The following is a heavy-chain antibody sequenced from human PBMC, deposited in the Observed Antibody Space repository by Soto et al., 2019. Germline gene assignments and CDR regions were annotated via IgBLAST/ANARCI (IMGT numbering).Heavy chain of an antibody. D-gene: IGHD3-10*01. CDR3: ASYVTMVRGGGLSKDKYYYYYGMDV. Sequence: GASVKVSCKASGYTFTIYGINWVRQAPEQGLEWMGWISPDNGNTNYAQKLQGRVTMTTDTSTSTAYMELSSLRSEDTAVYYCASYVTMVRGGGLSKDKYYYYYGMDVWGQGTTVTVSS. CDR1: GYTFTIYG. V-gene: IGHV1-18*01. CDR2: ISPDNGNT. J-gene: IGHJ6*02.